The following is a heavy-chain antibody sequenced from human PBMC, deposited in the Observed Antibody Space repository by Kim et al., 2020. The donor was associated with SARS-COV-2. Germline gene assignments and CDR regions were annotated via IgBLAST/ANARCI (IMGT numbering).Heavy chain of an antibody. V-gene: IGHV1-46*01. CDR2: VYPHDGST. D-gene: IGHD3-3*01. Sequence: ASVKVSCKASGYGFTNNYVHWVRRVPGQGLEGMGMVYPHDGSTSYAQSFQGRVTMTSDTSTTTVYMELTSLTSDDTAMYYCARDLEGLDYWGQGTLVTVSS. J-gene: IGHJ4*02. CDR3: ARDLEGLDY. CDR1: GYGFTNNY.